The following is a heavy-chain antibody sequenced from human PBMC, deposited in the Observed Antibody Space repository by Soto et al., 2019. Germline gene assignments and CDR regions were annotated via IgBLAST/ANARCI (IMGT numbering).Heavy chain of an antibody. Sequence: GESLKISCKGSGYSFTSYWISWVRQMPGKGLEWMGRIDPSDSYTNYSPSFQGHVTISADKSISTAYLQWSSLKASDTAMYYCARSDIIGVENACYYGMDVWGQGTTVTVSS. V-gene: IGHV5-10-1*01. D-gene: IGHD3-3*01. CDR3: ARSDIIGVENACYYGMDV. CDR1: GYSFTSYW. CDR2: IDPSDSYT. J-gene: IGHJ6*02.